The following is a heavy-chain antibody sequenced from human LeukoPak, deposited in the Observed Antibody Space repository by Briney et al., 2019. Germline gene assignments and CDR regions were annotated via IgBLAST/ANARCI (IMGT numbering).Heavy chain of an antibody. CDR1: GGSFSGYC. CDR3: ARRLPYYYASGNRNWFDP. CDR2: INHSGST. D-gene: IGHD3-10*01. Sequence: SETLSLTCAVYGGSFSGYCWSWIRQPPGKGLEWIGEINHSGSTTYNPSLKNRVTISVDTSKNQFSLNLSSVTAADTAVYYCARRLPYYYASGNRNWFDPWGQGTLVTVSS. J-gene: IGHJ5*02. V-gene: IGHV4-34*01.